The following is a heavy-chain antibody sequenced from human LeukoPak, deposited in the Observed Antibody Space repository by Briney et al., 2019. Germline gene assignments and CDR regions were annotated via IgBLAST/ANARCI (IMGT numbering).Heavy chain of an antibody. V-gene: IGHV1-2*02. Sequence: GASVKVSCKASGYTFTGYYLHWVRQAPGQGLEWMGWINPDSGGTDFAQKFQGRVAMTRDTSITTAYMDLSRLRSDDTAVYFCVREYCSGGSCHFDSWGQGTLVTVSS. CDR3: VREYCSGGSCHFDS. D-gene: IGHD2-15*01. CDR2: INPDSGGT. CDR1: GYTFTGYY. J-gene: IGHJ4*02.